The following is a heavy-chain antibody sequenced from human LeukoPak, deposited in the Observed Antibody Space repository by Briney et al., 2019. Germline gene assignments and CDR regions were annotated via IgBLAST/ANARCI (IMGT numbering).Heavy chain of an antibody. CDR2: INSDGSST. V-gene: IGHV3-74*01. CDR1: GFTFSSYW. CDR3: ARRDDHNGRDY. Sequence: GALRLSCAASGFTFSSYWMHWVRQAPGKGLVWVSRINSDGSSTSYADSVKGRFTISRDNAKNTVYLQMNSLRAEDTAMYYCARRDDHNGRDYWGQGTLVTVSS. J-gene: IGHJ4*02. D-gene: IGHD5-24*01.